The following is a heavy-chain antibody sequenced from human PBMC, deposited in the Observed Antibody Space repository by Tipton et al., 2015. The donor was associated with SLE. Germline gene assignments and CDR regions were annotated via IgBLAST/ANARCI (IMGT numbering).Heavy chain of an antibody. CDR1: GGPTSSYY. CDR2: IYYSGTI. J-gene: IGHJ6*02. CDR3: ARDTYFGLDV. D-gene: IGHD5-18*01. Sequence: TLSLTCTVSGGPTSSYYWGWIRQPPGKGLEWIASIYYSGTINYNPPLKSRVTMSIDMSKNQFSLSLTSVTAADAAIYYCARDTYFGLDVWGQGTTVIVSS. V-gene: IGHV4-59*08.